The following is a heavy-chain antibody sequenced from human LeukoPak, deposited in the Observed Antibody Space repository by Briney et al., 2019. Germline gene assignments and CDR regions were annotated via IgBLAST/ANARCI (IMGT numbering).Heavy chain of an antibody. CDR2: IKQDGSEK. V-gene: IGHV3-7*01. D-gene: IGHD3-3*01. CDR3: AREGLRFLEWSSYYFDY. CDR1: GFPFSNYW. Sequence: GGSLSLSCAASGFPFSNYWMSWVRPGPGKGLEWVANIKQDGSEKYYLDSVKGRFSISRDDTKNSLYLQLNSLRAEDTAVYYCAREGLRFLEWSSYYFDYWGLGTLVTVSS. J-gene: IGHJ4*02.